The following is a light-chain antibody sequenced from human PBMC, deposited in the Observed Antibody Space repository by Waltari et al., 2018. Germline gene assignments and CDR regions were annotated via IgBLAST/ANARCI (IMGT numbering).Light chain of an antibody. CDR1: QSINSW. J-gene: IGKJ1*01. V-gene: IGKV1-5*03. Sequence: DIQMTQSPSTLSASVGDRVTITCRASQSINSWLAWYQQKPGKAPNLLIYKASTLESGVSSRFSGSGSGTEFTLTISSLQPDDFATYYCQQYNSYSRTCGQGTKVEIK. CDR2: KAS. CDR3: QQYNSYSRT.